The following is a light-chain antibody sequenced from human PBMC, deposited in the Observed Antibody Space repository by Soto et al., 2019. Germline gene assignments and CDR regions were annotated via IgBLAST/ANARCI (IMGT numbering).Light chain of an antibody. J-gene: IGKJ2*01. Sequence: EIVLTQSPATLSLSPGDGATLSCRASQRVSSYLAWYQQKPGQTPRLLIYDASNRATGIPARFSGSGSGTDFTLTSSSLEPEDFAVYYCQQRYNWPLTFGQGTRLEIK. CDR2: DAS. CDR1: QRVSSY. V-gene: IGKV3-11*01. CDR3: QQRYNWPLT.